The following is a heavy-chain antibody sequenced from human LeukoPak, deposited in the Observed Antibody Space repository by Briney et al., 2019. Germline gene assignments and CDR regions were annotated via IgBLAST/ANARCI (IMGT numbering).Heavy chain of an antibody. J-gene: IGHJ4*02. CDR2: IIPIFGTA. Sequence: EASVEVSCKASGGTFSSYAISWVRQAPGQGLEWMGGIIPIFGTANYAQKFQGRVTITADESTSTAYMELSSLRSEDTAVYYCARGASGYSSGWVYYFDYWGQGTLVTVSS. CDR1: GGTFSSYA. D-gene: IGHD6-19*01. CDR3: ARGASGYSSGWVYYFDY. V-gene: IGHV1-69*13.